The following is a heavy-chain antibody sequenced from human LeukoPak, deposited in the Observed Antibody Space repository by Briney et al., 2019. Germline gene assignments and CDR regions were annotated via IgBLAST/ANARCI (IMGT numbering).Heavy chain of an antibody. J-gene: IGHJ4*02. D-gene: IGHD6-19*01. CDR3: ATGAGGWRDFDY. V-gene: IGHV1-18*01. Sequence: ASVKVSCKASGYTFTSYGISWVRQAPGQGLEWMGWISAYNGNTNYAQKLQGRVTMTEDTSTDTAYMELSSLRSEDTAVYYCATGAGGWRDFDYWGQGTLVTVSS. CDR1: GYTFTSYG. CDR2: ISAYNGNT.